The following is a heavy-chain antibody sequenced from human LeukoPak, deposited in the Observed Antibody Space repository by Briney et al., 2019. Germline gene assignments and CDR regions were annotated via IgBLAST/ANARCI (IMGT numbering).Heavy chain of an antibody. CDR2: INRAGVNT. Sequence: PGGSLRLSCAASGFAFSSYGMTWVRLPPGKGLEWVAAINRAGVNTFYADSVKGRFTISRDNSKSTLYLQMNSLRAGDTALYYCGRGGGTRWGQGTLVTVSS. D-gene: IGHD3-16*01. V-gene: IGHV3-23*01. CDR3: GRGGGTR. CDR1: GFAFSSYG. J-gene: IGHJ4*02.